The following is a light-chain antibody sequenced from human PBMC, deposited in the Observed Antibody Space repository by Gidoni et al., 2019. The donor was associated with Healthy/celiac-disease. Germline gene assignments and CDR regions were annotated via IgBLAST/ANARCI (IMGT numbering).Light chain of an antibody. CDR3: RT. CDR2: DSA. Sequence: GERATLSCRASQSVSSYLAWNQQKPGQAPRLLIYDSANRATGIPARFSGSGSGTDFTLTISSLEPEDFALYYSRTFGQGTKVEIK. V-gene: IGKV3-11*01. J-gene: IGKJ1*01. CDR1: QSVSSY.